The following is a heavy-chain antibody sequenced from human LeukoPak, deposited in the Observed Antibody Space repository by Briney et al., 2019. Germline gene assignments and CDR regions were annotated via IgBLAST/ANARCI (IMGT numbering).Heavy chain of an antibody. V-gene: IGHV3-74*01. Sequence: GGSLRLSCAASGFTFSNHWMNWVRQAPGKGLVWVSRVNTDGSSTTYADSVKGRFTISRDNAKNTLYLQMNSLKNEDTAVYYCTKDRVWNSFDSWGQGTLVTVSS. CDR2: VNTDGSST. D-gene: IGHD1-1*01. J-gene: IGHJ4*02. CDR3: TKDRVWNSFDS. CDR1: GFTFSNHW.